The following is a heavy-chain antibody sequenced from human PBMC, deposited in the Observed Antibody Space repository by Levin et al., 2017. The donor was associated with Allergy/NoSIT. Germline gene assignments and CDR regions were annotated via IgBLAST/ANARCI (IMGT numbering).Heavy chain of an antibody. CDR2: IWYDGSNK. J-gene: IGHJ4*02. CDR3: AREYGDSRPRGWYYFDY. V-gene: IGHV3-33*01. CDR1: GFTFSSYG. Sequence: AGESLKISCAASGFTFSSYGMHWVRQAPGKGLEWVAVIWYDGSNKYYADSVKGRFTISRDNSKNTLYLQMNSLRAEDTAVYYCAREYGDSRPRGWYYFDYWGQGTLVTVSS. D-gene: IGHD4-17*01.